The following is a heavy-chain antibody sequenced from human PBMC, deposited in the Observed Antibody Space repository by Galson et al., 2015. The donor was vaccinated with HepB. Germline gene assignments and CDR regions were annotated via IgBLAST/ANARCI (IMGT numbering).Heavy chain of an antibody. J-gene: IGHJ3*02. Sequence: SLRLSCAASGFTFSSYSMNWVRQAPGKGLEWVSSISSSSSYIYYADSVKGRFTISRDNAKNSLYLQMNSLRAEDTAVYYCARASGEAAAAGAFDIWGQGTMVTVSS. CDR3: ARASGEAAAAGAFDI. CDR2: ISSSSSYI. CDR1: GFTFSSYS. V-gene: IGHV3-21*01. D-gene: IGHD6-13*01.